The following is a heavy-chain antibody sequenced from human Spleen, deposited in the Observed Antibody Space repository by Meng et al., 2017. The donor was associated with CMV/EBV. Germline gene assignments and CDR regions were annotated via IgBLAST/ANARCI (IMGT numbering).Heavy chain of an antibody. Sequence: GESLKISCAASGFIFSEYTLSWVRQAPGKGLEWVSSISPTGTYIYYADSVKGRFTISRDYAKNSLYLQMNSLRAEDTAVYYCARDGPGGYYFDYWGQGTLVTVSS. V-gene: IGHV3-21*01. D-gene: IGHD3-16*01. CDR2: ISPTGTYI. CDR1: GFIFSEYT. CDR3: ARDGPGGYYFDY. J-gene: IGHJ4*02.